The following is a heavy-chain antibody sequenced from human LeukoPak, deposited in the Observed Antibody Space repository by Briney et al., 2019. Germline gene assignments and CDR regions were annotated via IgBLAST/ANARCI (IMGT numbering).Heavy chain of an antibody. CDR2: INPSGGST. CDR3: ARHLGHDYSDYNWFDP. V-gene: IGHV1-46*01. Sequence: ASVKVSCKASGYTFTSYYMHWVRQAPGQGLEWMGIINPSGGSTSYAQKFQGRVTMTRDTSTSTVYMELSSLRSEGTAVYYCARHLGHDYSDYNWFDPWGQGTLVTVSS. CDR1: GYTFTSYY. J-gene: IGHJ5*02. D-gene: IGHD4-11*01.